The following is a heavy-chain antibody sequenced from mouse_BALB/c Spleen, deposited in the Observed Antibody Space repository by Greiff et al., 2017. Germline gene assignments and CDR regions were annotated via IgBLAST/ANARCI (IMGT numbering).Heavy chain of an antibody. CDR3: TRYRVDY. CDR1: GYTFTDYE. D-gene: IGHD2-14*01. J-gene: IGHJ2*01. V-gene: IGHV1-15*01. Sequence: QVQLKESGAELVRPGASVTLSCKASGYTFTDYEMHWVKQTPVHGLEWIGAIDPETGGTAYNQKFKGKATLTADKSSSTAYMELRSLTSEDSAVYYCTRYRVDYWGQGTTLTVSS. CDR2: IDPETGGT.